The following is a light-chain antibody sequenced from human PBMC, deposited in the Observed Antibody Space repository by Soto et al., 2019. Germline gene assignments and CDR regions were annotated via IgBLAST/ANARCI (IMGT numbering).Light chain of an antibody. CDR2: AAY. CDR3: QKYNSDPFT. CDR1: QVISNY. Sequence: DIQIAQSPSSLSASVGDRAPVTCVASQVISNYLAWYQQKPGKVPKLLIYAAYTLQSGVPYRFSGSGSGKDLTLNISSLQPEDVATYYCQKYNSDPFTVGHGTQVETK. V-gene: IGKV1-27*01. J-gene: IGKJ3*01.